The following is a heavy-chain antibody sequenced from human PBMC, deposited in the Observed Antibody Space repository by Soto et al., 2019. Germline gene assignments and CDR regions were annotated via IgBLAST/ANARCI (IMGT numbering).Heavy chain of an antibody. J-gene: IGHJ4*02. CDR2: ISSDGSNK. V-gene: IGHV3-30*18. D-gene: IGHD3-22*01. CDR3: LKGHEPTDNYDNSGLVSRDISQRGDDY. Sequence: GGSLRLSCAASGFTFSSYGMHWVRQAPGKGLEWVAVISSDGSNKYYADSVTGRFTISRDNSKNTLYLQMNSLRAEDTAVYYCLKGHEPTDNYDNSGLVSRDISQRGDDYWGQGTLVTLS. CDR1: GFTFSSYG.